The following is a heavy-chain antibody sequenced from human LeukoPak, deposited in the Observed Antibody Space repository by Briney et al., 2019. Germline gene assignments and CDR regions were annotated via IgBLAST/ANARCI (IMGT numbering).Heavy chain of an antibody. Sequence: PGGSLRLSCAASGFTFEDYAMHWARQAPGRGRGWAPGIGWNSGSIGYADSVKGRFTISRDNAKNSLYLQMNSLRAEDTALYYCAKALSRNWTIRIWFDPWGQGTLVTVSS. CDR1: GFTFEDYA. V-gene: IGHV3-9*01. D-gene: IGHD1-1*01. CDR3: AKALSRNWTIRIWFDP. CDR2: IGWNSGSI. J-gene: IGHJ5*02.